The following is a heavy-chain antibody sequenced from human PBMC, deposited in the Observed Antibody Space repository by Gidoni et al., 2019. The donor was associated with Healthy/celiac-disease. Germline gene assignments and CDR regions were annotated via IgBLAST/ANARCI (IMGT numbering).Heavy chain of an antibody. CDR1: GFTSSPYS. J-gene: IGHJ6*03. CDR3: ARDSNWNYEETYYYYYMDV. Sequence: EVQLVESGGGLVQPGGSLRLSCAASGFTSSPYSLNWVRQAPGKGREWVSYISSSSSTIYYADSVKGRFTISRDNAKNSLYLQMNSLRAEDTAVYYCARDSNWNYEETYYYYYMDVWGKGTTVTVSS. CDR2: ISSSSSTI. D-gene: IGHD1-7*01. V-gene: IGHV3-48*01.